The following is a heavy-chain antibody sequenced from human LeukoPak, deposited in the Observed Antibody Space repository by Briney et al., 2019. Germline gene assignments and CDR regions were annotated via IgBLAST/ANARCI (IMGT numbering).Heavy chain of an antibody. CDR1: GGTFSSYA. J-gene: IGHJ3*02. CDR3: VLEGKYYDILTGTDAFDI. V-gene: IGHV1-69*13. CDR2: IIPIFGTA. Sequence: SVNVSCKASGGTFSSYAISWVRQAPGQGLEWMGGIIPIFGTANYAQKFQGRVTITADESTSPAYMELSSLRSEDTAVYYCVLEGKYYDILTGTDAFDIWGQGTMVTVSS. D-gene: IGHD3-9*01.